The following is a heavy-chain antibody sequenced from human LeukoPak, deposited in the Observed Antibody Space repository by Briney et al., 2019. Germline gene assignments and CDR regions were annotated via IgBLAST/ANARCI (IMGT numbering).Heavy chain of an antibody. V-gene: IGHV4-61*02. CDR1: GGSFSSGSYY. D-gene: IGHD1-1*01. Sequence: SQTLSLTCSVSGGSFSSGSYYWSWIRQPAGKGLEWIGRIYTSGSTNYNPSLKSRGTISVDTSKNQFSLKLSSVTAADTAVYYCARARYNWNGNWFDPWGQGTLVTVSS. CDR3: ARARYNWNGNWFDP. CDR2: IYTSGST. J-gene: IGHJ5*02.